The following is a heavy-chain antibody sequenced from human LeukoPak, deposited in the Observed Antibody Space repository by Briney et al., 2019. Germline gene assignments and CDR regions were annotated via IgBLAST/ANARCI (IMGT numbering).Heavy chain of an antibody. CDR3: ARVDCSSTSCYFGY. CDR1: GGSISSYY. V-gene: IGHV4-4*07. D-gene: IGHD2-2*01. J-gene: IGHJ4*02. CDR2: IYTSGST. Sequence: SETLSLTCTVSGGSISSYYWSWIRQPAGKGLEWIGRIYTSGSTNYNPSLKSRVTMSVDTSKNQFSLKLSSVTAADTAVYYCARVDCSSTSCYFGYWGQGTLVTVSS.